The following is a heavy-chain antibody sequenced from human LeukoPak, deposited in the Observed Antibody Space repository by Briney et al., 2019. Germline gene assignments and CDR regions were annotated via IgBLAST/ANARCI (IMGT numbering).Heavy chain of an antibody. CDR1: GFTFSIYN. V-gene: IGHV3-21*01. J-gene: IGHJ2*01. CDR2: ISSSSGYI. CDR3: AKDSDQYGYYQDWAPPGSLDL. Sequence: PGGSLRLSCAASGFTFSIYNMNWVRQAPGKGLEWVSSISSSSGYIYYADSVKGRFTISRDNAKNSLYLQMNSLRAEDTAVYYCAKDSDQYGYYQDWAPPGSLDLLGRGTLVTVSS. D-gene: IGHD1-26*01.